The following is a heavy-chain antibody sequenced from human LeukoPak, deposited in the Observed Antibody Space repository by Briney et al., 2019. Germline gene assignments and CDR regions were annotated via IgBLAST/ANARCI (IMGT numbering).Heavy chain of an antibody. V-gene: IGHV3-23*01. D-gene: IGHD2-2*01. J-gene: IGHJ5*02. CDR3: AKHPPRYQLLSGNWFDP. CDR2: ISGSGGST. Sequence: GGSLRLSCAASGFTFSSYAMSWVRQAPGKGLEWVSAISGSGGSTYYADSVKGRFTISRDNSKNTLYLQMNSLRAEDTAVYYCAKHPPRYQLLSGNWFDPWGQGTLVTVSS. CDR1: GFTFSSYA.